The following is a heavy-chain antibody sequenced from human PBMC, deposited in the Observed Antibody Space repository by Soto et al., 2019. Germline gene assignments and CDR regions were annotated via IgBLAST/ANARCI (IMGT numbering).Heavy chain of an antibody. CDR2: IVVGSGNT. Sequence: QMQLVQSGPEVKKPGTSVKVSCKASGFTFTSSAVQWVRQARGQRLEWIGWIVVGSGNTNYAQKFQERVTITRDMSTSTAYMELSSLRSEDTAVYYCAADLNYDFWSGYPLGFDPWGQGTLVTVSS. V-gene: IGHV1-58*01. J-gene: IGHJ5*02. CDR1: GFTFTSSA. CDR3: AADLNYDFWSGYPLGFDP. D-gene: IGHD3-3*01.